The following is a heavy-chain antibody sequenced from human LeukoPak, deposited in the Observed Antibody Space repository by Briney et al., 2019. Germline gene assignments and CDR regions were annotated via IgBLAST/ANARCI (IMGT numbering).Heavy chain of an antibody. CDR1: GFTFSSYG. CDR2: ISYDGSNK. J-gene: IGHJ6*02. D-gene: IGHD6-13*01. Sequence: GGSLRLSCAASGFTFSSYGMHWVRQDPGKGLEGVAVISYDGSNKYYVDSVKGRFTISRDNSKNTLYLQMNSLRAEDTAVYYCAKDAIGQQLVLFAQDYYYYGMDVWGQGTTVTVSS. CDR3: AKDAIGQQLVLFAQDYYYYGMDV. V-gene: IGHV3-30*18.